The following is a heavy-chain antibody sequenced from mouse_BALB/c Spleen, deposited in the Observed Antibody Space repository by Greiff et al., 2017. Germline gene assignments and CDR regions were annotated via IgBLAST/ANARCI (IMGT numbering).Heavy chain of an antibody. J-gene: IGHJ3*01. CDR3: ARDQGGNRFAY. V-gene: IGHV5-9-4*01. Sequence: EVKLVESGGGLVKPGGSLKLSCAASGFTFSSYAMSWVRQSPEKRLEWVAEISSGGSYTYYPDTVTGRFTISRDNAKNTLYLEMSSLRSEDTAMYYCARDQGGNRFAYWGQGTLVTVSA. CDR1: GFTFSSYA. CDR2: ISSGGSYT. D-gene: IGHD1-1*02.